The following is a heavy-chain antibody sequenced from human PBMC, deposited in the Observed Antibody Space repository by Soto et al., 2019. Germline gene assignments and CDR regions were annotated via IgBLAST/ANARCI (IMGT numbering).Heavy chain of an antibody. D-gene: IGHD6-13*01. Sequence: SVKVSCKASGGTFSSYTISWVRQAPGQGLEWMGRIIPILGIANYAQKFQGRVTITADKSTSTAYMELSSLRSEDTAVYYCARDSGDSSSWWAPGKYWGQGTLVTVSS. CDR2: IIPILGIA. V-gene: IGHV1-69*04. CDR1: GGTFSSYT. CDR3: ARDSGDSSSWWAPGKY. J-gene: IGHJ4*02.